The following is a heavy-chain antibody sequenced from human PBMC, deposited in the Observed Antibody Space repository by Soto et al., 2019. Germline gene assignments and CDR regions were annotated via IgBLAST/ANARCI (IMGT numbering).Heavy chain of an antibody. CDR1: GGTISGYY. Sequence: QVHLQESGPGLVKPSETLSLTCSVSGGTISGYYWTWIRQPAGKGLEWIGRIYSSGNTKYNPFLQSRVTMSLDTSNNQFSLRLTSVTAADTAVYYCARGQRFSDWFDPWGQGTLVTVSS. D-gene: IGHD3-3*01. CDR2: IYSSGNT. J-gene: IGHJ5*02. V-gene: IGHV4-4*07. CDR3: ARGQRFSDWFDP.